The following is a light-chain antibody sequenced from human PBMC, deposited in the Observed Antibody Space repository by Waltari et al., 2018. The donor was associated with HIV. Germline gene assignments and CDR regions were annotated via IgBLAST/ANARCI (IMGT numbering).Light chain of an antibody. J-gene: IGKJ2*01. V-gene: IGKV1-17*01. CDR1: QGIRND. Sequence: DIQMTQSPSSLSASVRDRVTITCRASQGIRNDLGWYQQKPGTPPRRLIYSASTLQTGVSSRFSGSGSGTEFTLTISSLQPEDSATYYCLQHYDYPRSFGQGTKLGI. CDR3: LQHYDYPRS. CDR2: SAS.